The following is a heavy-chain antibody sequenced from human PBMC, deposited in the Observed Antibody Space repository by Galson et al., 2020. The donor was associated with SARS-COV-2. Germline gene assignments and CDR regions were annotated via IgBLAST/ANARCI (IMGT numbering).Heavy chain of an antibody. CDR1: GFTFSRYN. CDR2: ISYHGNNI. V-gene: IGHV3-30*18. D-gene: IGHD6-13*01. CDR3: AKDWGGSSWYYFDF. Sequence: GGSLRLSCAASGFTFSRYNMYWVSQAPGKGMEWVAVISYHGNNIYYADSVKGRFTLSRDNSKSRLYLQMNSLSPEDTAVYYCAKDWGGSSWYYFDFWGQGTLVTVSS. J-gene: IGHJ4*02.